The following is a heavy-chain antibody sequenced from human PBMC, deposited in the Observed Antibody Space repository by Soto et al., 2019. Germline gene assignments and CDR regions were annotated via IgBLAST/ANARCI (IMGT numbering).Heavy chain of an antibody. D-gene: IGHD3-3*01. V-gene: IGHV4-59*01. CDR3: ARGGGLYDFWSGYPNWPPYGMDV. Sequence: SETLSLTCTVSGGSISSYYWSWIRQPPGKGLEWIGYIYYSGSTNYNPSLKSRVTISVDTSKNQFSLKLSSVTAADTAVYYCARGGGLYDFWSGYPNWPPYGMDVWGQGTTVTVS. J-gene: IGHJ6*02. CDR2: IYYSGST. CDR1: GGSISSYY.